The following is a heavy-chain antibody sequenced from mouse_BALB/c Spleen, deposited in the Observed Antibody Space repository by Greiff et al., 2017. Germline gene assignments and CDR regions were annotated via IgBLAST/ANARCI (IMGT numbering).Heavy chain of an antibody. CDR2: ISYSGST. Sequence: VQLKESGPGLVKPSQSLSLTCTVSGYSITSDYVWYLIRQPPGNELEWMGYISYSGSTSYNPSLKSRISITGNTSKNQFFLQLNSVTTEDTATYYCARSYYCDSGYYFDYWGQGTTLTVSS. CDR1: GYSITSDYV. CDR3: ARSYYCDSGYYFDY. J-gene: IGHJ2*01. V-gene: IGHV3-2*02. D-gene: IGHD1-1*01.